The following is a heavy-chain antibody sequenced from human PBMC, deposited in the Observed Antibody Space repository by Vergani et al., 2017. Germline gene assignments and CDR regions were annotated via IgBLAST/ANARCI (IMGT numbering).Heavy chain of an antibody. CDR2: ISYDGSNK. D-gene: IGHD3-9*01. Sequence: VQLVESGGGVVQPGRSLRLSCAASGFTFSSYGMHWVRQAPGKGLEWVAVISYDGSNKYYADSVKGRFTISRDNSKNTLYLQMNSLRAEDTAVYYCAKDPGYYDILTGYYYSFDYWGQGTLVTVSS. J-gene: IGHJ4*02. CDR1: GFTFSSYG. V-gene: IGHV3-30*18. CDR3: AKDPGYYDILTGYYYSFDY.